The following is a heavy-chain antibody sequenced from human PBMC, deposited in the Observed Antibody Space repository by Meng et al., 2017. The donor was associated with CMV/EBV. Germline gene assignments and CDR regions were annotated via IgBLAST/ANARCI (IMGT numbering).Heavy chain of an antibody. V-gene: IGHV3-53*01. J-gene: IGHJ4*02. CDR2: IYSEGTT. CDR1: GFTVSNNY. Sequence: QRVGSGGGLIQPGGSLRLSCAASGFTVSNNYMRWFRQAPGKGLEWVSLIYSEGTTDYADSVKGRFTISRDNSKNTLYLQMNSLRAEDTAVYYCARDGNYHGVWGQGTLVTVSS. CDR3: ARDGNYHGV. D-gene: IGHD1-7*01.